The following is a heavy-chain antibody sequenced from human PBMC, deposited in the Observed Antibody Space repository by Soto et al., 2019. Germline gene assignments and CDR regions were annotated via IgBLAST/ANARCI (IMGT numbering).Heavy chain of an antibody. V-gene: IGHV1-2*02. Sequence: QLHLVQSGAVVKKPGASVTVSCSASGYPVTAYYMHWVRQAPGRGLEWMGGINPATGAAKYTQPFQGRVTMTRGTSTSTGFMELGGLTSEDTAVFYWARGGGVGVAGSAAFDMWGQGTLVTVSS. J-gene: IGHJ3*02. CDR3: ARGGGVGVAGSAAFDM. CDR2: INPATGAA. D-gene: IGHD3-3*01. CDR1: GYPVTAYY.